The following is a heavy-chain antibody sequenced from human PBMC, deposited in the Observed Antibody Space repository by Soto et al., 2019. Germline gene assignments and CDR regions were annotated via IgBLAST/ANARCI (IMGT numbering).Heavy chain of an antibody. CDR2: INPNSGGT. CDR1: GYTFTGYY. D-gene: IGHD6-19*01. Sequence: ASVKVSCKASGYTFTGYYMHWVRQAPGQGLEWMGWINPNSGGTNYAQKFQGWVTMTRDTSISTAYMELSRLRSDDTAVYYCARESVAGTETLGDWFDPWGQGTLVTVS. CDR3: ARESVAGTETLGDWFDP. V-gene: IGHV1-2*04. J-gene: IGHJ5*02.